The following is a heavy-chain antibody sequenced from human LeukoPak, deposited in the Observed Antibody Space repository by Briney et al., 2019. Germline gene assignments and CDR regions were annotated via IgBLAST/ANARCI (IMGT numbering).Heavy chain of an antibody. J-gene: IGHJ6*03. Sequence: PSETLSLTCTVSGGSISGSNHYWGWIRQPPGKGLEWIGSIYYNGDTYYNPSLKSRVTMSVDTSKNQFSLKLSSVSAADTAVYYCARPGYSYATPHYYYMDVWGKGTTVTVSS. D-gene: IGHD5-18*01. CDR2: IYYNGDT. CDR1: GGSISGSNHY. V-gene: IGHV4-39*01. CDR3: ARPGYSYATPHYYYMDV.